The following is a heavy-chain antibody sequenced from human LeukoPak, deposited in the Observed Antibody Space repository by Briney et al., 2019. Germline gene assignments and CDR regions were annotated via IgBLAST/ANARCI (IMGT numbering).Heavy chain of an antibody. J-gene: IGHJ4*02. V-gene: IGHV1-18*01. Sequence: ASVKVSCKASGYTFTNYGISWVRQAPGQGLEWMGWISAYNGHTKYAQKVQGRVTMTTDTSTSTAYMELRSLRSDDTAVYYCARDGHRRYYYESSDYRFDYWGQGTLVTVSS. CDR2: ISAYNGHT. CDR3: ARDGHRRYYYESSDYRFDY. D-gene: IGHD3-22*01. CDR1: GYTFTNYG.